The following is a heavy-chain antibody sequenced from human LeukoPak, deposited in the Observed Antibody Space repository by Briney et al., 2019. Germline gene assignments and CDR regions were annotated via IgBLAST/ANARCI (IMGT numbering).Heavy chain of an antibody. V-gene: IGHV3-30*03. CDR1: GFTFSSYS. CDR3: ARQSLGASGLDH. J-gene: IGHJ4*02. CDR2: APHDRSSP. Sequence: GGSLRLSCAAFGFTFSSYSMNWVRQAPNKGLEWVAVAPHDRSSPSHAASVNGRFTISRDNSKDTLFLHMDSLRVDDTAIYYCARQSLGASGLDHWGQGVLVTVSS. D-gene: IGHD1-26*01.